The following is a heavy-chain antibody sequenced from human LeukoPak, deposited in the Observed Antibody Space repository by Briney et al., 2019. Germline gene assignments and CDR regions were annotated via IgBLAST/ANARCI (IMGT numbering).Heavy chain of an antibody. J-gene: IGHJ4*02. V-gene: IGHV3-20*04. D-gene: IGHD3-10*01. Sequence: PGGSLRLSCAVSGFTFDDHGMSWVRQPPGKGLEWVSCISSSGSHIYSVDSVKGRFALSRDNAKNSLYLQMNSLRAEDTALYYCARGCFGELLFDHWGQGTLVTVPS. CDR2: ISSSGSHI. CDR1: GFTFDDHG. CDR3: ARGCFGELLFDH.